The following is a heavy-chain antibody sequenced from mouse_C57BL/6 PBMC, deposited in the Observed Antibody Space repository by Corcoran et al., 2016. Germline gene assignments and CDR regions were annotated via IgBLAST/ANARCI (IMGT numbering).Heavy chain of an antibody. V-gene: IGHV1-76*01. J-gene: IGHJ4*01. CDR1: GYTFTDYY. Sequence: QVQLKQSGAELVRPGASVKLSCKASGYTFTDYYINWVKQRPGQGLEWIARIYPGSGNTYYNEKFKGKATLTAEKASSTAYMQLSSLTSEDSAVYFCASPTTGYAMDYWGQGTSVTVSS. CDR3: ASPTTGYAMDY. D-gene: IGHD2-13*01. CDR2: IYPGSGNT.